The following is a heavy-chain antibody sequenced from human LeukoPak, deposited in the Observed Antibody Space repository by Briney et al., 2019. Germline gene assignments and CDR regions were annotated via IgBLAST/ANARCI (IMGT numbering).Heavy chain of an antibody. CDR1: GGSITSSSYY. V-gene: IGHV4-39*01. CDR3: ARQQLVRGFDY. CDR2: NFCSGST. D-gene: IGHD6-13*01. J-gene: IGHJ4*02. Sequence: ASETLSLTCTVSGGSITSSSYYWGRIRQPPGKGLEWIGCNFCSGSTYYNPSLKSRVTISVDTSKTQFSLKLSSATAADTAVYYCARQQLVRGFDYWGQGTLFTVSP.